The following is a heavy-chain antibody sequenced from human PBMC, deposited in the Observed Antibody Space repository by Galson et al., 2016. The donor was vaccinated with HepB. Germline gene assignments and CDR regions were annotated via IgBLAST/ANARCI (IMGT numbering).Heavy chain of an antibody. V-gene: IGHV2-5*02. CDR3: AHSDIEVAVFDY. CDR1: GFSLNISGVG. CDR2: IYWDDDY. D-gene: IGHD6-19*01. J-gene: IGHJ4*02. Sequence: PALVKPTQTLTLTCTFSGFSLNISGVGMGWIRQPPGKALEWHALIYWDDDYRYSPSLRNRLSIIKDTSKNQVALTMINMDPVDTATYYCAHSDIEVAVFDYWGQGTLVTVSS.